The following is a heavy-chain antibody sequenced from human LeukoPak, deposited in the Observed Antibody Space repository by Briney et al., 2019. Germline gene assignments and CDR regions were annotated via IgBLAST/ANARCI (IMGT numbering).Heavy chain of an antibody. CDR3: ARDFWYYYDSSGYTEDAFDI. D-gene: IGHD3-22*01. CDR1: GGSISSYY. V-gene: IGHV4-4*07. J-gene: IGHJ3*02. CDR2: IYSRGST. Sequence: SETLSLICTVSGGSISSYYWSWIRHPAGRGLEWIGRIYSRGSTNYNPSLKSRVTMSVDTSKNQFSLKLSSVTAADTAVYYCARDFWYYYDSSGYTEDAFDIWGQGTMVTVSS.